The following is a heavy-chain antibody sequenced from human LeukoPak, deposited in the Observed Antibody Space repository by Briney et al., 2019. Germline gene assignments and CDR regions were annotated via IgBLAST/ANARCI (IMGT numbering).Heavy chain of an antibody. CDR3: ARDAIYCSSTSCSTNWFDP. J-gene: IGHJ5*02. CDR1: GYTFTSYD. CDR2: MNPNGGNT. V-gene: IGHV1-8*01. Sequence: ASVKVSCKASGYTFTSYDINWVRQATGQGLEWMGWMNPNGGNTGYAQKFQGRVTMTRNTSISTAYMELSSLRSEDTAVYYCARDAIYCSSTSCSTNWFDPWGQGTLATVSS. D-gene: IGHD2-2*02.